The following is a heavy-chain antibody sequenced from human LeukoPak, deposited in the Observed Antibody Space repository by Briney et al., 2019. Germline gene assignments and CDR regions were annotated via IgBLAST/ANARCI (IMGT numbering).Heavy chain of an antibody. CDR3: ARLLKYYYDSSGYREDWYFDL. J-gene: IGHJ2*01. D-gene: IGHD3-22*01. CDR2: ISRSGDTI. Sequence: GGSLRLSCAVSGFTFSNAWMSWVRQAPGKGLEWISYISRSGDTIYYADSVRGRFTISRDNANNSLYLQMNSLRDEDTAVYFCARLLKYYYDSSGYREDWYFDLWGRGTLVTVSS. CDR1: GFTFSNAW. V-gene: IGHV3-48*02.